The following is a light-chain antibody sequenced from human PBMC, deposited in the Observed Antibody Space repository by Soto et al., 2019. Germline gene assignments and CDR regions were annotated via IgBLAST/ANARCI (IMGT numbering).Light chain of an antibody. Sequence: EIVMTQSPATLSVSPGERATLSGRASQSVSSNLAWYQQKPGQAPRLLIYGASSRATGIPDRFSGSGSGTDFTLTISRLEPEDFAVYYCQQYGSSPWTFGQGTKVEIK. CDR1: QSVSSN. J-gene: IGKJ1*01. CDR2: GAS. CDR3: QQYGSSPWT. V-gene: IGKV3-20*01.